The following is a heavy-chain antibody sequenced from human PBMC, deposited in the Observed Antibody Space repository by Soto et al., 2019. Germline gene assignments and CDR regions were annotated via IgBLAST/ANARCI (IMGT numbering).Heavy chain of an antibody. CDR2: IKSKTDGGTT. V-gene: IGHV3-15*07. J-gene: IGHJ6*02. D-gene: IGHD5-12*01. CDR1: GFTFSNAW. CDR3: TTGKYSGYDYVYYYYGMDV. Sequence: GGSLRLSCAASGFTFSNAWMNWVRQAPGKGLEWVGRIKSKTDGGTTDYAAPVKGRFTISRDDSKNTLYLQMNSLKTEDTAVYYCTTGKYSGYDYVYYYYGMDVWGQGTTVTVSS.